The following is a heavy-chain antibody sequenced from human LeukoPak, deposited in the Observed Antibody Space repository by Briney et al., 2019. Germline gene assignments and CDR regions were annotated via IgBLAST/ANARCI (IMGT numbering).Heavy chain of an antibody. CDR3: ARYSNHVDYFDS. J-gene: IGHJ4*02. Sequence: KTSETLSLTCTVSGDSVSSHYWSWIRQPPGKGLEWIAYVYYTGTSNYNPSLKSRVTISIDTSKNQSSLKLISVTAADTAVYYCARYSNHVDYFDSWGQGTLVTVSS. CDR2: VYYTGTS. V-gene: IGHV4-59*02. CDR1: GDSVSSHY. D-gene: IGHD4-11*01.